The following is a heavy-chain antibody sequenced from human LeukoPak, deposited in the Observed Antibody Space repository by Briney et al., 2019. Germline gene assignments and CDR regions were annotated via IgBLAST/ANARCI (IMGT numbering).Heavy chain of an antibody. V-gene: IGHV1-69*04. CDR2: IIPILGIA. Sequence: GASVKVSCKASGGTFSSYAISWVRQAPGQGLEWMGRIIPILGIANYAQKFQGRVTITADKSTSTAYMELSSLRSEDTAVYYCASIAVRGHSRHQFDCWGQGTLVTVSS. CDR1: GGTFSSYA. CDR3: ASIAVRGHSRHQFDC. D-gene: IGHD3-10*01. J-gene: IGHJ4*02.